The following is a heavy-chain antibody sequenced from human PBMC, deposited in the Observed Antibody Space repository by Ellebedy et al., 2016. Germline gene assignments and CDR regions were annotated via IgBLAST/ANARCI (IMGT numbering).Heavy chain of an antibody. CDR1: GYTFTGYY. D-gene: IGHD5-12*01. J-gene: IGHJ4*02. Sequence: ASVKVSCXASGYTFTGYYMHWVRQAPGQGLEWMGWINPNSGGTNYAQKFQGRVTMTRDTSISTAYMELSRLRSDDTAVYYCARDLTPGGYSGYDSVGYWGQGTLVTVSS. CDR3: ARDLTPGGYSGYDSVGY. CDR2: INPNSGGT. V-gene: IGHV1-2*02.